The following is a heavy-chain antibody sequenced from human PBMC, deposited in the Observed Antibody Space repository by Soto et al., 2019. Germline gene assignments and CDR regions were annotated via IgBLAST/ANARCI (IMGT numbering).Heavy chain of an antibody. CDR2: ISYDGSNK. CDR3: AKPGVDTAMDGPFDY. CDR1: GFTFSSYG. D-gene: IGHD5-18*01. Sequence: GGSLRLSCAASGFTFSSYGMHWVRQAPGKGLEWVAVISYDGSNKYYADSVKGRFTISRDNSKNTLYLQMNSLRAEDTAVYYCAKPGVDTAMDGPFDYWGQGTLVTVSS. V-gene: IGHV3-30*18. J-gene: IGHJ4*02.